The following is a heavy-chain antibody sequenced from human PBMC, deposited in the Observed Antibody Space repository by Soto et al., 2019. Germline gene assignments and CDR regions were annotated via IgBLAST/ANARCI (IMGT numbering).Heavy chain of an antibody. V-gene: IGHV1-24*01. Sequence: QVQLVQSGAEVKKPGASVKVSCKVSGYTLTELSMHWVRQAPGKGLEWMGGFDPEDGETIYAQKFQGRVTMTEDTSTDTAYMELSSLTSEVTAVYYCTTGQRPIRFLEWLSRYYFDYWGQGTLVTVSS. CDR3: TTGQRPIRFLEWLSRYYFDY. CDR1: GYTLTELS. CDR2: FDPEDGET. J-gene: IGHJ4*02. D-gene: IGHD3-3*01.